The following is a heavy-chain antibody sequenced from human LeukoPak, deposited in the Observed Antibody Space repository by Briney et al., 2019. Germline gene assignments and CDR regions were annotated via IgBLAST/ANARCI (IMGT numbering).Heavy chain of an antibody. Sequence: SGGSLRLSCAASGFTFSSYGMHWVRQAPGKGLEWVAVISYGGSNKYYADSVKGRFTISRDNSKNTLYLQMNSLRAEDTAVYYCAKRRGIVVVPAAILTPSLDYWGQGTLVTVSS. CDR2: ISYGGSNK. J-gene: IGHJ4*02. D-gene: IGHD2-2*01. CDR1: GFTFSSYG. CDR3: AKRRGIVVVPAAILTPSLDY. V-gene: IGHV3-30*18.